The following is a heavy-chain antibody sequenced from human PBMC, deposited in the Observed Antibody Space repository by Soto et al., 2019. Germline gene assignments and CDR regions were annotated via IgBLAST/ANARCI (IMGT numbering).Heavy chain of an antibody. D-gene: IGHD2-2*02. CDR2: ISSSSSYI. CDR1: EFTFSSYS. Sequence: SGGSLRLSCAASEFTFSSYSMNWVRQAPGKGLEWVSSISSSSSYIYYADSVKGRFTISRDNAKNSLYLQMNSLRAEDTAVYYCASPYCSSTSCYTGYYYYGMDVWGQGTTVTVSS. V-gene: IGHV3-21*01. J-gene: IGHJ6*02. CDR3: ASPYCSSTSCYTGYYYYGMDV.